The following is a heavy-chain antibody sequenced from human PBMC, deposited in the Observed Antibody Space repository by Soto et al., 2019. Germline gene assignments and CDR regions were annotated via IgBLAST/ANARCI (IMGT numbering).Heavy chain of an antibody. D-gene: IGHD1-1*01. V-gene: IGHV4-59*02. CDR3: ARLEGLATNSYYYDF. CDR1: GDSVTSHY. CDR2: MHYTGFS. Sequence: PSETLSLTCSFSGDSVTSHYLTWIRQSPEKGLEWIGYMHYTGFSHYNPSLKRRLTISIDRSKNQFTLQLTSVTAADTAVYYCARLEGLATNSYYYDFWGQGTLVTVSS. J-gene: IGHJ4*02.